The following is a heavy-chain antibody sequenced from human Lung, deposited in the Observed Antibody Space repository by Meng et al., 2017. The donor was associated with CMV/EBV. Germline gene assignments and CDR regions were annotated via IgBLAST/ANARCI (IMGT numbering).Heavy chain of an antibody. CDR1: GYTFTNYY. J-gene: IGHJ4*02. V-gene: IGHV1-46*01. CDR2: INPSGGST. CDR3: ARGDGGNGSDY. Sequence: VQPVQSGAEVKKPGASVKVSCKASGYTFTNYYMHWVRQAPGQGLEWMGVINPSGGSTNYAQKFQGRLTMTRDTSTSTVYMELSSLRSEDTAVYYCARGDGGNGSDYWGQGTLVTVSS. D-gene: IGHD4-23*01.